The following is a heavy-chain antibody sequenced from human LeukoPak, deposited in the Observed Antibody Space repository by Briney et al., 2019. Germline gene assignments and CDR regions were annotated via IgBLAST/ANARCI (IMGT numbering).Heavy chain of an antibody. CDR3: ARQTGSGLFILP. V-gene: IGHV4-39*01. J-gene: IGHJ4*02. CDR2: IYYSGNT. CDR1: GVSISSSNSY. Sequence: SETLSLTCTVAGVSISSSNSYWGWIRQPPGKGLEWIGSIYYSGNTYYNASLKSQVSISIDTSKNQFSLKLTSVTAADTAVYYCARQTGSGLFILPGGQGTLVTVSS. D-gene: IGHD3/OR15-3a*01.